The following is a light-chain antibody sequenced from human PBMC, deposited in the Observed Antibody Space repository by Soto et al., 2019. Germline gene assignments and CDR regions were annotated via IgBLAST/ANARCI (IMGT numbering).Light chain of an antibody. V-gene: IGKV1-5*01. J-gene: IGKJ5*01. Sequence: DIQMTQSPSTLPASVGDRVTITCRASQSIGTWLAWYQQKPGKAPKFLIYDASSLESGVPSRFSGSGSGTDFTLTISSLQPDDFATYYCQQYNSPITFGQGTRLEIK. CDR3: QQYNSPIT. CDR1: QSIGTW. CDR2: DAS.